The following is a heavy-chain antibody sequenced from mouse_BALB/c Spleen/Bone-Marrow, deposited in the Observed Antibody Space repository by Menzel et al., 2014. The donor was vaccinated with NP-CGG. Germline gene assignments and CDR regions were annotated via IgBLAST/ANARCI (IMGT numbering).Heavy chain of an antibody. CDR1: GFTFSSYT. D-gene: IGHD2-3*01. J-gene: IGHJ4*01. CDR3: TRDRYDGYYYYAMDY. Sequence: EVKVVESGGGLVKPGGSLKLSCAASGFTFSSYTMSWVRQTPEKRLEWVATISSGGSYTYYPDSVKGRFTISGDNAKNTLYLQMSSLKSEDTAMYYCTRDRYDGYYYYAMDYWGQGTSVTVSS. CDR2: ISSGGSYT. V-gene: IGHV5-6-4*01.